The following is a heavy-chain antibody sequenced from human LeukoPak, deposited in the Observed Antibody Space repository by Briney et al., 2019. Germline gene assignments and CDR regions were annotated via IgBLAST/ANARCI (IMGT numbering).Heavy chain of an antibody. Sequence: PSETLSLTCTVSGGSISSSSYYWGWIRQPPGKGLEWIGSIYYSGSTYYNPSLKSRVTISVDTSKNQFSLKLSSVTAADTAVYYCARLKVVYWRLRGKTDYFDYWGQGTLVTVPS. D-gene: IGHD2-8*02. CDR1: GGSISSSSYY. J-gene: IGHJ4*02. CDR2: IYYSGST. V-gene: IGHV4-39*07. CDR3: ARLKVVYWRLRGKTDYFDY.